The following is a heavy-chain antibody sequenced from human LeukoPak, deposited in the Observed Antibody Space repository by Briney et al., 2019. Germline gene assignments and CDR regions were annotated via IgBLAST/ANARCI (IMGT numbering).Heavy chain of an antibody. CDR1: GGSISSYY. Sequence: SETLSLTCTVSGGSISSYYWSWIRQPPGKGLEWIGYIYYSGSTNYNPSLKSRVTKSLDTSKNQFSLKLSSVTAADTAVYYCARGRPKYYYGMDVWGQGTTVTVSS. CDR2: IYYSGST. V-gene: IGHV4-59*01. J-gene: IGHJ6*02. CDR3: ARGRPKYYYGMDV.